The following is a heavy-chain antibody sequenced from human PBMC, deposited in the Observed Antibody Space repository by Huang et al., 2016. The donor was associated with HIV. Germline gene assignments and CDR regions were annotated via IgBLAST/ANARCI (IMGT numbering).Heavy chain of an antibody. V-gene: IGHV3-30-3*01. CDR2: ISNDGSNK. CDR3: ARRLAAAARGFDY. D-gene: IGHD6-13*01. CDR1: GFTFSSYA. J-gene: IGHJ4*02. Sequence: QVQLVESGGGVVQPGRSLRLSCAASGFTFSSYAMHWVRQAPGKGLEWVAVISNDGSNKNYADSGKGRFTISRDNSKNTLYLQMNSLGAEDTAVYYCARRLAAAARGFDYWGQGTLVTVSS.